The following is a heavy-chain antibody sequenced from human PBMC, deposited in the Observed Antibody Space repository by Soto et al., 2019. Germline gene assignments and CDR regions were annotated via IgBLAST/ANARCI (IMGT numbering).Heavy chain of an antibody. Sequence: QVQLVQSGAEVKKPGASVKVSCKASGYTFTNYAMHWVRQAPGQRLEWMGWINAGNGNTKYSQKFQGRVTITRDTXASTAYRDLSSLRSEDTAVYYGARGPGGPDGPGDYWGQGTLVTVSS. CDR2: INAGNGNT. J-gene: IGHJ4*02. D-gene: IGHD2-15*01. V-gene: IGHV1-3*01. CDR3: ARGPGGPDGPGDY. CDR1: GYTFTNYA.